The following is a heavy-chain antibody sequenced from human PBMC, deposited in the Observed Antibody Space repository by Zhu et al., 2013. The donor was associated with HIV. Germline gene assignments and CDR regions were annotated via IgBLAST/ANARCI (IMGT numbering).Heavy chain of an antibody. CDR1: GYTFTGYY. V-gene: IGHV1-2*02. D-gene: IGHD6-13*01. J-gene: IGHJ3*02. Sequence: VQLVQSGAEVKKPGASVKVSCKASGYTFTGYYMHWVRQAPGQGLEWMGWINPNSGGTNYAQKFQGRVTMTRDTSISTAYMELSRLRSDDTAVYYCARDIFLGGYSSSWYFGGAFDIWGQGTSGHRLF. CDR2: INPNSGGT. CDR3: ARDIFLGGYSSSWYFGGAFDI.